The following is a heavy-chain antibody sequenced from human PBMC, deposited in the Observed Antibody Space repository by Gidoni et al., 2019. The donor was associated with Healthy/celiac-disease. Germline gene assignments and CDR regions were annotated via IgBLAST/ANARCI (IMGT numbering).Heavy chain of an antibody. J-gene: IGHJ4*02. CDR1: GFTFSSYS. CDR2: ISSSSSYI. CDR3: ARFSAVAGYFDY. Sequence: EVQLVESGGGLVKPGGSLRLSCAASGFTFSSYSMNWVRQAPGKGLEWVSSISSSSSYIYYADSVKGRFTISRDNAKNSLYLQMNSLRAEDTAVYYCARFSAVAGYFDYWGQGTLVTVSS. V-gene: IGHV3-21*01. D-gene: IGHD6-19*01.